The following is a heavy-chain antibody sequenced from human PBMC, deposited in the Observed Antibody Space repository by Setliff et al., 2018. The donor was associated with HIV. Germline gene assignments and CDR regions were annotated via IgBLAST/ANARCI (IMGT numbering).Heavy chain of an antibody. D-gene: IGHD3-3*01. CDR3: ARGGGPTIFGLDP. J-gene: IGHJ5*02. CDR2: IYDSGAT. V-gene: IGHV4-59*01. CDR1: GGSINSYY. Sequence: SETLSLTCTVSGGSINSYYWSWIRQPPGKGLEWIGYIYDSGATNYNPSLKSRVTISVDTSNTQFSLKLSSLTAADTAVYYCARGGGPTIFGLDPWGQGTLVTVSS.